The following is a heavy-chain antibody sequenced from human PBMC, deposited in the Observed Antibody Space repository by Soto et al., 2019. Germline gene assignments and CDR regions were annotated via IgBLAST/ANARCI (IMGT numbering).Heavy chain of an antibody. CDR3: ARRSRWLHLDY. V-gene: IGHV4-39*01. D-gene: IGHD3-9*01. J-gene: IGHJ4*02. Sequence: SETLSLTCTVSGGSISSGNYYWSWIRQPPGKGLEWIGFISYSGSTYYSASLKSRVTISVDTSKNQFSLMLTSVTAADTALYYCARRSRWLHLDYWGQGSLVTVSS. CDR2: ISYSGST. CDR1: GGSISSGNYY.